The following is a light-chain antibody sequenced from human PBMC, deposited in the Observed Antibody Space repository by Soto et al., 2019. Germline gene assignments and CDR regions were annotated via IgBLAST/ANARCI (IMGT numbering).Light chain of an antibody. CDR2: LGS. V-gene: IGKV2-28*01. CDR1: QSLLHSNGYNY. CDR3: MQALQNPRT. J-gene: IGKJ1*01. Sequence: DIVMTQSPLSLPVTPGEPASISCRSSQSLLHSNGYNYLDWYLQKPGQSPQLLIYLGSNRSSGGPDRFSGSGSGKDFTLKISRVEAEDVGVDYCMQALQNPRTVGQGTKVDIK.